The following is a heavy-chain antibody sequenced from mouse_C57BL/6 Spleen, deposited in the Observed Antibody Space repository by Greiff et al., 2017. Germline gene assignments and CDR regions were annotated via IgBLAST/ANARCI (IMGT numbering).Heavy chain of an antibody. CDR3: ASPAYYSNYDFDY. Sequence: QVHVKQPGAELVKPGASVKLSCKASGYTFTSYWMHWVKQRPGQGLEWIGMIHPNSGSTNYNEKFKSKATLTVDKSSSTAYMQLSSLTSEDSAVYYCASPAYYSNYDFDYWGQGTTLTVSS. D-gene: IGHD2-5*01. J-gene: IGHJ2*01. CDR1: GYTFTSYW. CDR2: IHPNSGST. V-gene: IGHV1-64*01.